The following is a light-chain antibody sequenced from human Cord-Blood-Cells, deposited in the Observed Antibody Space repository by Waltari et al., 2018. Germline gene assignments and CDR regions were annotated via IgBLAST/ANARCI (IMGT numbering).Light chain of an antibody. CDR3: CSYAGSSTYWV. CDR1: SSDVRSYNL. Sequence: QSALTQPASVSGSPGQSITIPCTVTSSDVRSYNLVSWYQQHQGKAPKLMIYEVSKRPSGVSNRFSGSKSGNTASLTISGLQAEDEADYYCCSYAGSSTYWVFGGGTKLTVL. CDR2: EVS. V-gene: IGLV2-23*02. J-gene: IGLJ3*02.